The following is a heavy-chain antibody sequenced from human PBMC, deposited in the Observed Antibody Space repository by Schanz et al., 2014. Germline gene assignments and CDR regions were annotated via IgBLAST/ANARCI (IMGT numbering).Heavy chain of an antibody. CDR1: GFTFSSYS. D-gene: IGHD2-15*01. J-gene: IGHJ6*02. CDR3: AGAAYCRGAGCALYYALDV. V-gene: IGHV3-21*02. Sequence: EMQLVESGGGLIQPGGSLRLSCAASGFTFSSYSMSWVRQAPGKGLGWVSFISSSSDYINYADSVKGRFTISSDNSKNTVFLQMNSLRAEDTGVYYCAGAAYCRGAGCALYYALDVWGQGTTVTVSS. CDR2: ISSSSDYI.